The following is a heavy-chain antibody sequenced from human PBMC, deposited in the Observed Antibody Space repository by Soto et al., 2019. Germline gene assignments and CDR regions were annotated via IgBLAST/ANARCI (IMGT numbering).Heavy chain of an antibody. Sequence: PSETLSLTCTVSGGSISSYYWSWIRQPPGKGLEWIGYIYYSGSTNYNPSLKSRVTISVDTSKNQFSLKLSSVTAADTAVYYCARGGYTEGGADIAVADYFDYWGQGTLVTVSS. CDR2: IYYSGST. CDR3: ARGGYTEGGADIAVADYFDY. D-gene: IGHD6-19*01. CDR1: GGSISSYY. J-gene: IGHJ4*02. V-gene: IGHV4-59*01.